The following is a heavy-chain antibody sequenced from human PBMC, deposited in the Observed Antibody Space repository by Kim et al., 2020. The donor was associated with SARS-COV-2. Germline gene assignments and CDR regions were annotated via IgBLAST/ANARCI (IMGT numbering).Heavy chain of an antibody. CDR1: GYTFTSYY. D-gene: IGHD6-19*01. J-gene: IGHJ6*02. CDR2: INPSGGST. Sequence: ASVKVSCKASGYTFTSYYMHWVRQAPGQGLEWMGIINPSGGSTSYAQKFQGRVTMTRDTSTSTVYMELSSLRSEDTAVYYCARAGIAVAGTVPWGYYYGMDVWGQGTTVTVSS. V-gene: IGHV1-46*01. CDR3: ARAGIAVAGTVPWGYYYGMDV.